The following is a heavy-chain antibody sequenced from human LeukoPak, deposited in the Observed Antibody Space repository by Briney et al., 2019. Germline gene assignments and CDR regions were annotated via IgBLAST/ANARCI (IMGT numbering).Heavy chain of an antibody. CDR1: GGTFSSYA. CDR3: ASGYGSGSYLGFDY. Sequence: ASVKVSCRASGGTFSSYAISWVRQAPGQGLEWKGGIIPIFGTANCAQKFQGRVTITADGSTSTAYMELSSLRSEDTAVYYCASGYGSGSYLGFDYWGQGTLVTVSS. V-gene: IGHV1-69*13. J-gene: IGHJ4*02. D-gene: IGHD3-10*01. CDR2: IIPIFGTA.